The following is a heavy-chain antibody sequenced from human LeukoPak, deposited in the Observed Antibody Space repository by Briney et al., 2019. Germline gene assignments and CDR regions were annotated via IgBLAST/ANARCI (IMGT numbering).Heavy chain of an antibody. CDR3: ARVWFEAAADPIDYYYYYGMDV. D-gene: IGHD2-2*01. CDR1: GYTFTGYY. CDR2: INPNSGGT. J-gene: IGHJ6*02. Sequence: ASVKVSCKASGYTFTGYYMHWVRQAPGQGLEWMGWINPNSGGTNYAQKFQGRVTMTRDTSISTAYMELSRLRSDDTAVYYCARVWFEAAADPIDYYYYYGMDVWGQGTTVTVSS. V-gene: IGHV1-2*02.